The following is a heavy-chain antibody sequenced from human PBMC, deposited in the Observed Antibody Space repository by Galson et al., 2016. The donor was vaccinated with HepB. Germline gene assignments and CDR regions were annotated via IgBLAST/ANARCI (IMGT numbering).Heavy chain of an antibody. CDR2: IDLDGRTI. CDR1: GFTFSNYW. Sequence: SLRLSCAASGFTFSNYWMHWVRQAPGKGLVWVSRIDLDGRTINYADSVKGRVTISVDTSKNQFSLKVTSVTAADTAVYFCARPDDYTDYDSGAFAYWGQGTLVTVSS. D-gene: IGHD4-17*01. J-gene: IGHJ4*02. V-gene: IGHV3-74*01. CDR3: ARPDDYTDYDSGAFAY.